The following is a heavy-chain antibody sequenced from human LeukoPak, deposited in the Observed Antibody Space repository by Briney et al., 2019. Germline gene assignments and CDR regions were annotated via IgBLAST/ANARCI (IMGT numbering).Heavy chain of an antibody. CDR2: IYNRGGASGSS. CDR3: ARAAIDTGNFDS. Sequence: SETLSLTCSVSGGSISDYYWSWIRQPAGKGLECIGPIYNRGGASGSSNYNPYLTSRVTMSIDTSNNQFSLKLNSVTAADTAVYYWARAAIDTGNFDSWGQGTLVTVSS. V-gene: IGHV4-4*07. J-gene: IGHJ4*02. D-gene: IGHD3-10*01. CDR1: GGSISDYY.